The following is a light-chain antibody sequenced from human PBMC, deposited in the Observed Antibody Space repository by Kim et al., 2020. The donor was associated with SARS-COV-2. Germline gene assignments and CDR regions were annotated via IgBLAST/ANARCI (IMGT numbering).Light chain of an antibody. V-gene: IGLV3-1*01. Sequence: PGHQASINCSGYKLGDKYVSWYKQKPGQSAVVVIYQDNQRPSGIPERFSGSNSGNTATLTISGTQAMDEADYYCQAWDSSTHNYVFGAGTKVTVL. J-gene: IGLJ1*01. CDR3: QAWDSSTHNYV. CDR1: KLGDKY. CDR2: QDN.